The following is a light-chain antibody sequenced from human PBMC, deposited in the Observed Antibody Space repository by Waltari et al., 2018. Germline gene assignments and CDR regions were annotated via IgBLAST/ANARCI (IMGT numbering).Light chain of an antibody. CDR2: AAS. Sequence: VLTQSPGTLSLSPGDRATLSCRASQSIRKYLVWYQQRPGHAPRLLIYAASTRATGIPDRFSGSGFGTDFTLTISRLEPEDFAMYYCQNHERLPATFGQGTKVEIK. CDR3: QNHERLPAT. V-gene: IGKV3-20*01. CDR1: QSIRKY. J-gene: IGKJ1*01.